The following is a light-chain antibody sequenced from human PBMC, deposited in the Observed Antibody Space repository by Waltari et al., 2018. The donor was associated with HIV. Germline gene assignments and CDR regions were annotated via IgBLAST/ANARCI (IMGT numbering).Light chain of an antibody. Sequence: QSVLTQPPSVSGAPGQRVTISCTGSSSNIGAGYDVHWYQQLPGTAPRVLIYGNSNRPSWVPDRFSDSKSGTSASLAITGLQAEDEADYYCQSYDTSLSGSGVFGGGTKLTVL. CDR3: QSYDTSLSGSGV. CDR2: GNS. J-gene: IGLJ2*01. V-gene: IGLV1-40*01. CDR1: SSNIGAGYD.